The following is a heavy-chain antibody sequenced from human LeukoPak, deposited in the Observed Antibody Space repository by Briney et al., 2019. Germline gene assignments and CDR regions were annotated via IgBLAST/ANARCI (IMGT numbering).Heavy chain of an antibody. CDR2: ISGSGGST. V-gene: IGHV3-23*01. J-gene: IGHJ3*02. Sequence: PGGCLRLSCAAFGSTFSSYAMSSVRQAPGNGLELVSAISGSGGSTYYADSVKGRFTISRDNSKNTLYLQMNSLRAKDTAVYYCAKDLSSGWSHDAFDIWGQGTMVTVSS. CDR1: GSTFSSYA. D-gene: IGHD6-19*01. CDR3: AKDLSSGWSHDAFDI.